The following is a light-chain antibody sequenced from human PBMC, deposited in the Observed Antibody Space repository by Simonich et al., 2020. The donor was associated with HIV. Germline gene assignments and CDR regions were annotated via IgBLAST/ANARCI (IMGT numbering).Light chain of an antibody. Sequence: DIVMTQSPDSLAVSLGERATINCTSSQTILYSSNNKNYLAWYQQRPRQPPNLLIYWASTRESGVPDRVSGSGSGTDFTLTINSLQAEDVAFYYCQQYYITPHTFGQGTKVEIK. CDR3: QQYYITPHT. CDR2: WAS. CDR1: QTILYSSNNKNY. J-gene: IGKJ1*01. V-gene: IGKV4-1*01.